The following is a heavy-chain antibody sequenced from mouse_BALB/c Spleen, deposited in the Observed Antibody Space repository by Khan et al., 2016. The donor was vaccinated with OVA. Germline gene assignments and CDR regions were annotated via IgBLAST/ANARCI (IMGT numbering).Heavy chain of an antibody. Sequence: EVQLQESGGDFMRPGGSLKLSCAASGFTFNTYGMSWVRQTPDKRLEWVATINTGGAYTYYPDSVKGRFTISRDNAKNTLYLQLSSLKSEDTAIYYCARLAYYYNSEGFAYWGQGTLVTVSA. D-gene: IGHD1-1*01. V-gene: IGHV5-6*01. J-gene: IGHJ3*01. CDR2: INTGGAYT. CDR3: ARLAYYYNSEGFAY. CDR1: GFTFNTYG.